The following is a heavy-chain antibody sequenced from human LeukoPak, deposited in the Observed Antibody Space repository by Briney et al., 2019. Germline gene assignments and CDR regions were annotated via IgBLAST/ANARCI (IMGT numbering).Heavy chain of an antibody. D-gene: IGHD3-22*01. V-gene: IGHV4-59*01. CDR3: ARSYYYDSSGYSANPGIKIDAFDI. J-gene: IGHJ3*02. CDR2: IYYSGSP. Sequence: SETLSLTCTVSGGSISSYYWSWIRQPPGKGLEWIGYIYYSGSPNYNPSLKSRVTISVDTSKNQFSLKLSSMTAADTAVYYCARSYYYDSSGYSANPGIKIDAFDIWGQGTMVTVSS. CDR1: GGSISSYY.